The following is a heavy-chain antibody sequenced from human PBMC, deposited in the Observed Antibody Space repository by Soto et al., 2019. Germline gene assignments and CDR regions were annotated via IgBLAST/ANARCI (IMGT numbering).Heavy chain of an antibody. D-gene: IGHD3-22*01. J-gene: IGHJ4*02. CDR3: ARGPRTLIQIYDYGNSGHYPD. CDR1: GGSFSGYF. CDR2: INHTGGT. V-gene: IGHV4-34*01. Sequence: KPSETLSLTCAVYGGSFSGYFWSWVRQPPGKGLEWVGEINHTGGTNYNPSLKSRVTISADTSKNQFSLKLRSVTAADTAVYYCARGPRTLIQIYDYGNSGHYPDWGQGTLVTVSS.